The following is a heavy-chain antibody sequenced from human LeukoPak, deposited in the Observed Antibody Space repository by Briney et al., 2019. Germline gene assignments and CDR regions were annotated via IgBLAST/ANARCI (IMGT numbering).Heavy chain of an antibody. V-gene: IGHV4-59*01. CDR3: VSGGSYLTK. D-gene: IGHD3-10*01. CDR2: NYFSGTT. Sequence: SETLSLTCTVSGGSISSYWSWIRQSPGKGLEWIGYNYFSGTTNYNPSLKSRLTISTDRSRNQFSLKLSSVTAADTAIYYCVSGGSYLTKWGQGTLVTVSS. J-gene: IGHJ4*02. CDR1: GGSISSY.